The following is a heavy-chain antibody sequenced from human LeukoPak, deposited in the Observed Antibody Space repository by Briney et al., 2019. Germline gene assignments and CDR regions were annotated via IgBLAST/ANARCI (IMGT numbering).Heavy chain of an antibody. V-gene: IGHV4-34*01. Sequence: SETLSLTCAVYGGSFSGYYWSWIRQPPGKGLEWIGEINHSGSTNYNPSLKSRVTISVDTSKNQFSLKLSSVTAADTAVYYCARSVEPAVVVTAIGGYFDYWGQGTLVTVSS. CDR2: INHSGST. CDR1: GGSFSGYY. J-gene: IGHJ4*02. D-gene: IGHD2-21*02. CDR3: ARSVEPAVVVTAIGGYFDY.